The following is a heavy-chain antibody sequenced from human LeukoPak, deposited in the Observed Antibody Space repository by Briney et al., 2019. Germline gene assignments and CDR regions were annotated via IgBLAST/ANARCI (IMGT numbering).Heavy chain of an antibody. Sequence: GRTLRLSCAASGFTFSSYSINSVRQAPGPGLEGRSYFSSSSGTIFYADSVKGRFTISRDNAKNSLSLEMNSMRDEDTAVYYCGSPITTTVRGVIGYWGQGTPVTVSS. D-gene: IGHD3-10*01. J-gene: IGHJ4*02. CDR3: GSPITTTVRGVIGY. V-gene: IGHV3-48*02. CDR2: FSSSSGTI. CDR1: GFTFSSYS.